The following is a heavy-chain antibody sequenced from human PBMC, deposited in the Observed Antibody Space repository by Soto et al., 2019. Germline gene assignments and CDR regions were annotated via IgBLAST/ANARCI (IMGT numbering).Heavy chain of an antibody. V-gene: IGHV3-48*02. J-gene: IGHJ4*02. Sequence: GGSLRLSCAASGFTFSSYSMNWVRQAPGKGLEWVSYISSSSSTIYYADSVKGRFTISRDNAKNSLYLQMNSLRDEDTAVYYCARDQAPIVGATTGDYWGQGTLVTVSS. CDR1: GFTFSSYS. CDR2: ISSSSSTI. CDR3: ARDQAPIVGATTGDY. D-gene: IGHD1-26*01.